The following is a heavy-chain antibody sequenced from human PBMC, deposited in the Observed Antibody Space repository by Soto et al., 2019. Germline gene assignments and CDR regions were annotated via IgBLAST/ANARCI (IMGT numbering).Heavy chain of an antibody. J-gene: IGHJ4*02. CDR1: GFTFSSYA. V-gene: IGHV3-23*01. D-gene: IGHD6-19*01. Sequence: GGSLRLSCAASGFTFSSYAMSWVRQAPGKGLEWVSAISGSGGSTYYADSVKGRFTISRDNAKNTRYLQMNSLRAEDTAVYYCANQLDPGIAVAGTYFDYWGQGTLVTVSS. CDR3: ANQLDPGIAVAGTYFDY. CDR2: ISGSGGST.